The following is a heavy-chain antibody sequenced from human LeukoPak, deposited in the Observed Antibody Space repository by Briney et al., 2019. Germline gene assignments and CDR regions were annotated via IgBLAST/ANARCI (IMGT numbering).Heavy chain of an antibody. Sequence: GGSLRLSCAASGFTFRSHWMSWVRQAPGKGLEWVANIKQDGSDKYYVDSVKGRFTISRDNAKNSLYLQMNSLRAEDTAVYYCARPSYGMDVWGQGTTVTVS. J-gene: IGHJ6*02. V-gene: IGHV3-7*01. CDR3: ARPSYGMDV. CDR1: GFTFRSHW. CDR2: IKQDGSDK.